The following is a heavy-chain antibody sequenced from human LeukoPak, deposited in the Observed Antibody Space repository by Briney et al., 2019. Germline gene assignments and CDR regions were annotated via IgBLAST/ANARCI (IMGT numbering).Heavy chain of an antibody. CDR1: GLTFSDYY. D-gene: IGHD5-18*01. CDR3: ARVSRGYSYGHLYYFDY. V-gene: IGHV3-11*06. Sequence: GGSLRLSCAASGLTFSDYYMSWIRQAPGKGLEWVSYISSSSSYTNYADSVKGRFTISRDNAKNSLYLQMNSLRAEDTAVYYCARVSRGYSYGHLYYFDYWGQGTLVTVSS. CDR2: ISSSSSYT. J-gene: IGHJ4*02.